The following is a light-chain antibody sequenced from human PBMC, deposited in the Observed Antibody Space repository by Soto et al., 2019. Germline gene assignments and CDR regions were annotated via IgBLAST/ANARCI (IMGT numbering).Light chain of an antibody. V-gene: IGLV2-8*01. CDR3: CSYAGSNTVV. CDR1: SSDVGGYNY. J-gene: IGLJ2*01. Sequence: QSVLAQPPSASGSPGQSVTISCAGTSSDVGGYNYVSWYQLHPGKAPKLIIYEVTKRPSGVPDRFSGSKSGNTASLTVSGLQTEDEAYYHCCSYAGSNTVVFGGGTKLTVL. CDR2: EVT.